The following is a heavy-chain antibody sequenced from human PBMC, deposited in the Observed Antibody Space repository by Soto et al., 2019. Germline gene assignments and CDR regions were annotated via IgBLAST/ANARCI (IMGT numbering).Heavy chain of an antibody. D-gene: IGHD3-22*01. CDR1: GGSISPYY. V-gene: IGHV4-59*01. Sequence: SETLSFTCTVSGGSISPYYWSWIRQTPGKGLEWIAYIYYSGSTNYNPSLKSRVTISVDTSKNQCSLKLSSVTAADTAVYYCARASYYSDSFGYFLDSWGQGTLVTVSS. J-gene: IGHJ4*02. CDR3: ARASYYSDSFGYFLDS. CDR2: IYYSGST.